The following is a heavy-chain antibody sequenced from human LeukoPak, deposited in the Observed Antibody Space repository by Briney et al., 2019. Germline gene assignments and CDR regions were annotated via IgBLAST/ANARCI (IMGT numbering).Heavy chain of an antibody. Sequence: SETLSLTCTVSGGSISSGDYSWSWIRQPPGKGLEWIGYIYYSGSTYYNPSLKSRVTISVDTSKNQFSLKLSSVTAADTAVYYCAGARDYGDYAIYYFDYWGQGTLVTVSS. D-gene: IGHD4-17*01. CDR1: GGSISSGDYS. CDR2: IYYSGST. CDR3: AGARDYGDYAIYYFDY. J-gene: IGHJ4*02. V-gene: IGHV4-30-4*01.